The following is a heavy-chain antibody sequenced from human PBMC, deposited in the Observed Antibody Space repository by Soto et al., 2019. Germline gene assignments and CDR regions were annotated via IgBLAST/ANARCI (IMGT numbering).Heavy chain of an antibody. J-gene: IGHJ4*02. CDR1: GFTFSSYG. CDR2: IWYDGSNK. D-gene: IGHD5-12*01. CDR3: ARGIGWLRHDY. Sequence: QVQLVESGGGVVQPGRSLRLSCAASGFTFSSYGMHWVRQAPGKGLEWVAVIWYDGSNKYYADSVKGRFTISRDNSKNTLYLQMSSLRAEDTAVYYCARGIGWLRHDYWGQGTLVTVSS. V-gene: IGHV3-33*01.